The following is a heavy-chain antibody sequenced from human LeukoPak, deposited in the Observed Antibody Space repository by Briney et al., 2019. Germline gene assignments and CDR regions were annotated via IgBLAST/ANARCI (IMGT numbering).Heavy chain of an antibody. V-gene: IGHV3-23*01. CDR2: ISGSGGST. D-gene: IGHD5-12*01. CDR1: GFTFSSYA. J-gene: IGHJ4*02. Sequence: GGSLRLSCAASGFTFSSYAMSWVRQAPGKGLEWVSAISGSGGSTYYADSVKGRFTISRDNSKNTLYLQMNSLRAEDTAVYYCAKDEIVATPGDEGWAIDFDYWGQGTLVTVSS. CDR3: AKDEIVATPGDEGWAIDFDY.